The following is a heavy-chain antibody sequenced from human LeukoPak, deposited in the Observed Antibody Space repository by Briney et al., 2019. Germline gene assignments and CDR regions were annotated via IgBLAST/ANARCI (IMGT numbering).Heavy chain of an antibody. CDR1: GFTLSSYT. Sequence: KPGGSLRLSCVASGFTLSSYTMNWVRQAPGKGLDWVSSISGNSDHIYYTDSVKGRFTISRDNAKNSLYLQMDSLSAEHTAVYHCETVPSSANFPNWLDPWGQGTLVTVSS. J-gene: IGHJ5*02. CDR2: ISGNSDHI. D-gene: IGHD4/OR15-4a*01. V-gene: IGHV3-21*06. CDR3: ETVPSSANFPNWLDP.